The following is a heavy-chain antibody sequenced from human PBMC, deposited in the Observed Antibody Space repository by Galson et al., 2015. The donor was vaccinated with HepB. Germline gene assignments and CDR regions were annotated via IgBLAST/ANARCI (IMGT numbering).Heavy chain of an antibody. D-gene: IGHD3-10*01. CDR3: ATSRGSYYPDN. Sequence: SLRLSCAASGLTFKNYGMHWVRQAPGKGLEWVAVIWYDGSNKYYADSVRGRFTISRDNSKNTVYLQMNSLRAEDTAVYYCATSRGSYYPDNCGQGTLVTVSS. CDR2: IWYDGSNK. CDR1: GLTFKNYG. J-gene: IGHJ4*02. V-gene: IGHV3-33*01.